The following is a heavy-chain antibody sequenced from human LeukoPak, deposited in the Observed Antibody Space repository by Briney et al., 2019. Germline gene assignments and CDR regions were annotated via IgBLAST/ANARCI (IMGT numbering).Heavy chain of an antibody. CDR3: ARSSSVDTALVGVHWFDP. Sequence: PSETLSLTCVVSGDSITSGYYWAWIRQPPGKGLEWIGSIFHSGSTYRNPSPRSRVTISLNTSKNQISLILSSMTAADTAVYYCARSSSVDTALVGVHWFDPWGQGTLVTVSS. D-gene: IGHD5-18*01. J-gene: IGHJ5*02. CDR2: IFHSGST. CDR1: GDSITSGYY. V-gene: IGHV4-38-2*01.